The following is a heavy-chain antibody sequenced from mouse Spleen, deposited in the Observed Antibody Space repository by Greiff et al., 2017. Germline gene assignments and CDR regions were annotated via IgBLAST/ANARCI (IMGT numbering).Heavy chain of an antibody. CDR2: INPSNGGT. Sequence: QVQLQQSGAELVKPGASVKLSCKASGYTFTSYYMYWVKQRPGQGLEWIGEINPSNGGTNFNEKFKSKATLTVDKSSSTAYMQLSSLTSEDSAVYYCTREGLWDEDDYWGQGTTLTVSS. V-gene: IGHV1S81*02. CDR3: TREGLWDEDDY. J-gene: IGHJ2*01. D-gene: IGHD4-1*01. CDR1: GYTFTSYY.